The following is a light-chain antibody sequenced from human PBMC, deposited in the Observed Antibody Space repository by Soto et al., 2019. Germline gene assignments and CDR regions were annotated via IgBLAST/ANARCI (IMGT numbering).Light chain of an antibody. Sequence: DIQMTQAPSSLSASVEDRVIITCRASQSSSNHLNWYQHKPGKPPKLLIFAASSLQSGVPSRFSGSRSGQDFTLTISSLQPEDFATYDCQQSYSSPPTFGQGNKVEIK. J-gene: IGKJ1*01. CDR3: QQSYSSPPT. CDR2: AAS. V-gene: IGKV1-39*01. CDR1: QSSSNH.